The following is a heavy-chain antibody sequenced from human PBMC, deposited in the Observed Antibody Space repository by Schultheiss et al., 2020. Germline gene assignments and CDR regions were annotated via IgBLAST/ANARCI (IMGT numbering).Heavy chain of an antibody. CDR1: GFTVSSNY. CDR2: IYSGGST. Sequence: GGSLRLSCAASGFTVSSNYMSWVRQAPGKGLEWVSVIYSGGSTYYADSVKGRFTISRDNSKNTLYLQMNSLRAEDTAVYYCANEEPRITMVRGANMDVWGQGTTVTVSS. V-gene: IGHV3-66*01. CDR3: ANEEPRITMVRGANMDV. D-gene: IGHD3-10*01. J-gene: IGHJ6*02.